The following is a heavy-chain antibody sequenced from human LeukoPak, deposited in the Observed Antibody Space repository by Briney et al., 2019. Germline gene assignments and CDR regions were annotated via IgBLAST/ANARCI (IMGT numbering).Heavy chain of an antibody. J-gene: IGHJ5*02. V-gene: IGHV1-69*04. CDR2: IIPILGIA. CDR3: ARLDYGDYASNWFDP. CDR1: GGTFSSYA. Sequence: SVKVSCKASGGTFSSYAISWVRQAPGQGLEWMGRIIPILGIANYAQKFQGRVTITADKSTSTAYMELSSLRSEDTAVYYCARLDYGDYASNWFDPWVQGTLVTVSS. D-gene: IGHD4-17*01.